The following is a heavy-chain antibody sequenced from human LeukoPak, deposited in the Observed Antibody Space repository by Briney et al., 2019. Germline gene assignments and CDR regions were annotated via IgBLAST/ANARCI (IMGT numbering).Heavy chain of an antibody. CDR3: AEGDFFDS. J-gene: IGHJ4*02. CDR1: GFTFSSCA. CDR2: IKQDGSEI. Sequence: GGSLRLSCVASGFTFSSCAMSWVRQAPGKGLEWVANIKQDGSEIHYVGSVKGRFNISRDNAKNSLYLQMNSLSAEDAAVYYCAEGDFFDSWGQGTLVTVSS. D-gene: IGHD1-26*01. V-gene: IGHV3-7*01.